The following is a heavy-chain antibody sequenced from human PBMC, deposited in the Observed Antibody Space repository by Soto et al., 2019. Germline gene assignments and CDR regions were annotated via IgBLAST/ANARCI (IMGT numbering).Heavy chain of an antibody. D-gene: IGHD2-8*01. CDR1: GISFDDYA. CDR2: INWDSGDI. CDR3: AKDTAPGFYDANGHLDY. V-gene: IGHV3-9*01. J-gene: IGHJ4*02. Sequence: VQLVESGGGLVQPGGSRRLSCVVSGISFDDYAMHWVRQVPGKGLEWVSGINWDSGDIGYADSVKGRFTISRDNAKNSLYLKMNSLKTEDTDLYYCAKDTAPGFYDANGHLDYWGQGTPVTVSS.